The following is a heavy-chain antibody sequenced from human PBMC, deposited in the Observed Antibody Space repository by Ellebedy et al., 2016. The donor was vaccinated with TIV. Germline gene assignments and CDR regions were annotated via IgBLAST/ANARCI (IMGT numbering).Heavy chain of an antibody. D-gene: IGHD2-2*01. CDR1: GGSFSGYY. V-gene: IGHV4-34*01. J-gene: IGHJ4*02. CDR3: ARGRVVVPAAGTFDY. CDR2: INHSGGT. Sequence: GSLRLXXAVYGGSFSGYYWSWIRQPPGKGLEWIGEINHSGGTNYNPSLKSRVTISVDTSKNQFSLKLSSVTAADTAVYYCARGRVVVPAAGTFDYWGQGTLVTVSS.